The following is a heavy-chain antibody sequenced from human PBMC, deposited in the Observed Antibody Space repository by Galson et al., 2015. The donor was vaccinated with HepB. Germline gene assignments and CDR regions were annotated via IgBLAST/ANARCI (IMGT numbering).Heavy chain of an antibody. CDR1: GFTFSSYS. D-gene: IGHD2-21*02. J-gene: IGHJ4*02. CDR3: ASGDLYCGGDCYSMDY. V-gene: IGHV3-48*02. CDR2: ISSSSSTI. Sequence: SLRLSCAASGFTFSSYSMNWVRQAPGKGLEWVSYISSSSSTIYYADSVKGRFTISRDNAKNSLYLQMNSLRDEDTAVYYCASGDLYCGGDCYSMDYWGQGTLVTVSS.